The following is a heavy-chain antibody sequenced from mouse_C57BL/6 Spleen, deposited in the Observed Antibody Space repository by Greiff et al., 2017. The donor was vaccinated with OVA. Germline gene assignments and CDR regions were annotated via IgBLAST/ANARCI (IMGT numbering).Heavy chain of an antibody. CDR2: IDPHSGGT. CDR1: GYTFTSYW. J-gene: IGHJ4*01. Sequence: QVQLQQPGAELVKPGASVKLSCKASGYTFTSYWMHWVKQRPGRGLEWIGRIDPHSGGTTYNEKFKSTATLTVDKPSSTAYMQLSSRTSEDAAVYYCARSSAFGHAMDDWGQGTSVTVSS. V-gene: IGHV1-72*01. CDR3: ARSSAFGHAMDD.